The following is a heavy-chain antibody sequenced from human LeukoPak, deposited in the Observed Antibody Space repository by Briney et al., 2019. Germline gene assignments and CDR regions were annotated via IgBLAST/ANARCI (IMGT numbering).Heavy chain of an antibody. J-gene: IGHJ6*03. CDR1: GGSISSHY. CDR2: IYYSGST. V-gene: IGHV4-59*11. Sequence: AETLSLTCTVSGGSISSHYWSWLRQPPGKGLEWIGYIYYSGSTNYNPSLKSRVTISVDTSKNQFSLKLTSVAAADTAVYHCARAGGDPHYYYYYYMDVWGKGTPVTVSS. D-gene: IGHD2-21*02. CDR3: ARAGGDPHYYYYYYMDV.